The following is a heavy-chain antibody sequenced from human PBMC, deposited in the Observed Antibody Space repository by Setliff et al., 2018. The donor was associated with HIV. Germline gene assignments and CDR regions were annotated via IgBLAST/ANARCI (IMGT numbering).Heavy chain of an antibody. CDR3: AAVPWGHSSLIIDH. V-gene: IGHV3-7*01. CDR1: GFSFNNYY. CDR2: IKSDGTEK. J-gene: IGHJ4*02. D-gene: IGHD3-16*01. Sequence: GESLKISCIASGFSFNNYYMTWVRQAPGKGLEWVGNIKSDGTEKNYADSVRGRFTISRDNTKNSLYLQMDGLRVEDTAVYYCAAVPWGHSSLIIDHWGQGTPVTVSS.